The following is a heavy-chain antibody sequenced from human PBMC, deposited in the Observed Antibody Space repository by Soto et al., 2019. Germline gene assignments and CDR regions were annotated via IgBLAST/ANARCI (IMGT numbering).Heavy chain of an antibody. J-gene: IGHJ6*02. CDR1: GYTFTSYG. CDR3: AMVDVYVTPSPQDV. CDR2: INTYNGNT. D-gene: IGHD3-16*01. V-gene: IGHV1-18*01. Sequence: ASVKVSCKTSGYTFTSYGIGWARQAPGQGLEWMGWINTYNGNTNYAQNLQGRVNLTTDTSTSTAYMELRSLRSNDTAIYYCAMVDVYVTPSPQDVWGQGTTVTVSS.